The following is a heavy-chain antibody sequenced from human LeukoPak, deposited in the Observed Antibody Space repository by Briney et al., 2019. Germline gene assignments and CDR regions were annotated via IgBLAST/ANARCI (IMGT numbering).Heavy chain of an antibody. CDR3: ARAAGHYDILTGYLRQTYYFDY. CDR2: IIPIFGTA. V-gene: IGHV1-69*13. CDR1: GGTFSSYA. Sequence: ASVKVSCKASGGTFSSYAISWVRQAPGQGLEWMGGIIPIFGTANYAQKFQGRVTITAGESTSTAYMELSSLRSEDTAVYYCARAAGHYDILTGYLRQTYYFDYWGQGTLVTVSS. D-gene: IGHD3-9*01. J-gene: IGHJ4*02.